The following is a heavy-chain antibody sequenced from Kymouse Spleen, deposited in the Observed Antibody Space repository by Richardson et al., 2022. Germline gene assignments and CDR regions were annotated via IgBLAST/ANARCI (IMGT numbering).Heavy chain of an antibody. Sequence: QVQLVQSGAEVKKPGSSVKVSCKASGGTFSSYAISWVRQAPGQGLEWMGGIIPIFGTANYAQKFQGRVTITTDESTSTAYMELSSLRSEDTAVYYCARGELELRITTTTTVWTSGAKGPRSPSPQ. J-gene: IGHJ6*02. V-gene: IGHV1-69*05. CDR3: ARGELELRITTTTTVWTS. CDR2: IIPIFGTA. CDR1: GGTFSSYA. D-gene: IGHD1-7*01.